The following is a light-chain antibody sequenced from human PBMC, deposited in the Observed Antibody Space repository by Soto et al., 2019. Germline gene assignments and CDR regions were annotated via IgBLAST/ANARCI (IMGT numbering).Light chain of an antibody. V-gene: IGKV3-11*01. Sequence: VLTQSPAILSLSPGERATLFCRASQSVTNYLAWYQQRPGQPPRLLLFDSSTRATGTPARFSASGSGTDFTLTISSLEFEDFAVYYCQQRRVWPLTFGGGTKVEIK. CDR3: QQRRVWPLT. CDR1: QSVTNY. J-gene: IGKJ4*01. CDR2: DSS.